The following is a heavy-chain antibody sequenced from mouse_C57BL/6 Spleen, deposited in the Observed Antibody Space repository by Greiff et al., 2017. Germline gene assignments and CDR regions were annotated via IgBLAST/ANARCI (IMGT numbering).Heavy chain of an antibody. CDR2: IHPDSGST. CDR3: ARGDFYYAMDY. CDR1: GYTFTSYW. Sequence: QVQLKQPGAELVKPGASVKLSCKASGYTFTSYWMHWVKQRPGQGLEWIGMIHPDSGSTNYNEKFKSKATLTVDKSSSTASMQLSSLTSEDSAVXYCARGDFYYAMDYWGQGTSVTVSS. J-gene: IGHJ4*01. V-gene: IGHV1-64*01.